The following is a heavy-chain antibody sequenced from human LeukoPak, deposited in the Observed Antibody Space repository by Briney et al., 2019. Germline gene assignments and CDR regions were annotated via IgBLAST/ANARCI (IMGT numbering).Heavy chain of an antibody. CDR2: ISYTGGT. V-gene: IGHV4-39*07. J-gene: IGHJ5*02. CDR1: GGSFSSSSYY. Sequence: SETLSLTCTVSGGSFSSSSYYWGWIRQPPGKGLEWIGIISYTGGTYYNPSLKSRVTISVDTSKNQFSLKLSSVTAADTAVYYCARVLAAAGNNWFDPWGQGTLVTVSS. CDR3: ARVLAAAGNNWFDP. D-gene: IGHD6-13*01.